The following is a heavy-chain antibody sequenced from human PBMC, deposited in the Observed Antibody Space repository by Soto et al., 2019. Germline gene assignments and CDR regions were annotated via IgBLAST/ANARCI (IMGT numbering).Heavy chain of an antibody. CDR3: ARHAQLTYYYDSSGYYTPIYYYYGMDV. Sequence: PGESLKISCKGSGYSFTSYWIGWVRQMPGKGLEWMGIIYPGDSDTRYSPSFQGQVTISADKSISTAYLQWSSLKASDTAMYYCARHAQLTYYYDSSGYYTPIYYYYGMDVWGQGTTVTVSS. CDR1: GYSFTSYW. D-gene: IGHD3-22*01. J-gene: IGHJ6*02. CDR2: IYPGDSDT. V-gene: IGHV5-51*01.